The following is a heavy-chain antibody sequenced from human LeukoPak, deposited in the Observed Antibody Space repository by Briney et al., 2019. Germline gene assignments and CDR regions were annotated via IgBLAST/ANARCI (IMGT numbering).Heavy chain of an antibody. CDR1: GYSISSGYY. CDR3: AKGRGYSGYGGGAFDI. CDR2: IYHSGST. J-gene: IGHJ3*02. Sequence: SETLSLTCTVSGYSISSGYYWGWIRQPPGKGLEWIGSIYHSGSTYYNPSLKSRVTISVDTSKNQFSLKLSSVTAEDTAVYYCAKGRGYSGYGGGAFDIWGQGTMVTVSS. D-gene: IGHD5-12*01. V-gene: IGHV4-38-2*02.